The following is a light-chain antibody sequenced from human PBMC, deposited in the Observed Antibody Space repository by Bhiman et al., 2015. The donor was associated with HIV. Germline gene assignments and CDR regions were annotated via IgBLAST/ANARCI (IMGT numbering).Light chain of an antibody. V-gene: IGLV2-14*03. CDR2: DVS. Sequence: QSALTQPASVSGSPGQSITISCTGTSSDVGGYNHVSWYQQHPGKAPRLMIYDVSNRPSGISNRFSGSKSDNTASLTISGLQAEDEADYYCSSFTSSITYVFGTGTKV. J-gene: IGLJ1*01. CDR1: SSDVGGYNH. CDR3: SSFTSSITYV.